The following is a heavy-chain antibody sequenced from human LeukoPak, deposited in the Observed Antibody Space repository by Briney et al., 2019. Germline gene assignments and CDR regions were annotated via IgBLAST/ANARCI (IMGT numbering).Heavy chain of an antibody. J-gene: IGHJ6*02. Sequence: PSHTLSLPCTVSGGSISSGGYYWSWIRQHPGKGLEWIGYIYYSGSTYYNPSLKSRVTISVDTSKNQFSLKLSSVTAADTAVYYCARRGALLRDYYYYGMDVWGQGTTVTVSS. V-gene: IGHV4-31*03. CDR1: GGSISSGGYY. CDR2: IYYSGST. D-gene: IGHD2-15*01. CDR3: ARRGALLRDYYYYGMDV.